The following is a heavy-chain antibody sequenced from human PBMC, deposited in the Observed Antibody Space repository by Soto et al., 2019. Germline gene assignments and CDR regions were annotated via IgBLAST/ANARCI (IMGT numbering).Heavy chain of an antibody. D-gene: IGHD3-22*01. Sequence: ASVKVSCKASGYTFTSYYMHWVRQAPGQGLEWMGIINPSGGSTSYAQKFQGRVTMTRDTSTSTVYMELSSLRSEDTAVYYCARDEYNRYYYDSSXYYPFDYWGQGTLVTVSS. CDR1: GYTFTSYY. CDR3: ARDEYNRYYYDSSXYYPFDY. J-gene: IGHJ4*02. V-gene: IGHV1-46*01. CDR2: INPSGGST.